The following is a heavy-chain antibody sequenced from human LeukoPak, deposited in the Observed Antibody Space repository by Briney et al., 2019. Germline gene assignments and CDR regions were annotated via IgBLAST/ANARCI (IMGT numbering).Heavy chain of an antibody. Sequence: GGSLRLSCAASGFTFSSYPMHWVRQAPGKGLEWVALVSYDGGNQYYADSVKGRFTISRDNSKNTLYLQLNSLRAEDTAVYYCARDLYAYSSSSGFDYWGQGTLATVSS. V-gene: IGHV3-30*04. D-gene: IGHD6-6*01. CDR3: ARDLYAYSSSSGFDY. CDR2: VSYDGGNQ. CDR1: GFTFSSYP. J-gene: IGHJ4*02.